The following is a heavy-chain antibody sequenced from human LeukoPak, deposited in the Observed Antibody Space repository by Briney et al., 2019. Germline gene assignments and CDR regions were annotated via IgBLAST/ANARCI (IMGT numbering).Heavy chain of an antibody. Sequence: SGGSLRLSCAASGFTFRSYGMHWVRQAPGKGRDWVAIIWYDGSNNYYAGSVKGRFIISKDNSKNTLYLQMNSLTAEDTAVYYCATHHSTKGFDYWGQGTLVTVSS. V-gene: IGHV3-33*01. CDR1: GFTFRSYG. CDR2: IWYDGSNN. D-gene: IGHD2-15*01. CDR3: ATHHSTKGFDY. J-gene: IGHJ4*02.